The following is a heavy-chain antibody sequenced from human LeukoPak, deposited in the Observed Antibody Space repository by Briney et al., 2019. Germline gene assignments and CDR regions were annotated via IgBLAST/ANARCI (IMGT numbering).Heavy chain of an antibody. CDR1: GGSISSGGYY. J-gene: IGHJ4*02. Sequence: SETLSLTCTVSGGSISSGGYYWSWIRQHPGKGLEWIGYIYYSGSTYYNPSLKSRVTISVDASKNQFSLKLSSVTAADTAVYYCARALRAHVDLDYWGQGTLVTVSS. CDR2: IYYSGST. D-gene: IGHD3-16*01. V-gene: IGHV4-31*03. CDR3: ARALRAHVDLDY.